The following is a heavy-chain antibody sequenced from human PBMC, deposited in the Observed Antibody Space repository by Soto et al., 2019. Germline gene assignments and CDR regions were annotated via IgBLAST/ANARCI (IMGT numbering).Heavy chain of an antibody. Sequence: SETLSLTCAVYGGSFSGYYWSWIRQPPGKGLEWIGEINHSGSTNYNPSLKSRVTISVDTSKNQFSLKLSSVTAADTAVYYCARLVGDVTAYYYGMDVWGQGTTVTVSS. D-gene: IGHD1-26*01. V-gene: IGHV4-34*01. CDR1: GGSFSGYY. J-gene: IGHJ6*02. CDR3: ARLVGDVTAYYYGMDV. CDR2: INHSGST.